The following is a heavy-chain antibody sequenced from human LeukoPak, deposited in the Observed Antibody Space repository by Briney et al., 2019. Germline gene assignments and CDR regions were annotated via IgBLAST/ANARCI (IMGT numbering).Heavy chain of an antibody. CDR1: GGSISSYY. Sequence: SETLSLTCTVSGGSISSYYWSWIRQPPGKWLEWIGTTYYSGSTYYNPSLKSRVTISVDTSKNQFSLKLSSVTAADTAVYYCARHAALDTKRGWNNHNWFDPWGQGTLVTVSS. D-gene: IGHD5-18*01. CDR3: ARHAALDTKRGWNNHNWFDP. CDR2: TYYSGST. J-gene: IGHJ5*02. V-gene: IGHV4-39*01.